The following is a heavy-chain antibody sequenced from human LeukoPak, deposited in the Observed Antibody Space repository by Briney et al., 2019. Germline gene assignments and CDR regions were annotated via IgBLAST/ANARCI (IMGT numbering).Heavy chain of an antibody. CDR2: IYHSGST. CDR1: GGSISSSNW. Sequence: SGTLSLTCAVSGGSISSSNWWSWVRQPPGKGLEWIGEIYHSGSTNYNPSLKSRVTMSVDTSKNQFSLKLSSVTAADTAVYYCARGDYDILTGYPYAMHYWGQGTLVTVSS. D-gene: IGHD3-9*01. CDR3: ARGDYDILTGYPYAMHY. J-gene: IGHJ4*02. V-gene: IGHV4-4*02.